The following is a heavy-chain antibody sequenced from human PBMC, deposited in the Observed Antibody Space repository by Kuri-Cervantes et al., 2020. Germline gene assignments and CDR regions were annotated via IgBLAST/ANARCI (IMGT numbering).Heavy chain of an antibody. CDR3: ARCGRAMSQSKHVVVVAATSDWFDP. V-gene: IGHV1-69*02. D-gene: IGHD2-15*01. J-gene: IGHJ5*02. Sequence: SVKVSCKASGGTFSSYTISWVRQAPGQGLEWMGRIIPILGIANYAQKFQGRVTITADKSTSTAYMELSSLRSEDTAVYYCARCGRAMSQSKHVVVVAATSDWFDPWGQGTLVTVSS. CDR2: IIPILGIA. CDR1: GGTFSSYT.